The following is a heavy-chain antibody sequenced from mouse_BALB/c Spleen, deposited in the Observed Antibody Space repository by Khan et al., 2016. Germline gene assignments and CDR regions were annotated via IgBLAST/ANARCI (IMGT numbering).Heavy chain of an antibody. V-gene: IGHV3-2*02. CDR2: ISYSGST. D-gene: IGHD2-14*01. J-gene: IGHJ2*01. Sequence: EVQLQESGPGLVKPSQSLSLTCTVTGYSITSDYAWNWIRQFPGNKLEWMGYISYSGSTSYNPSLKSRISITRDTSKNQFFLQLNSVTTEDTATXYYASSYYRSYYFDYWGQGTTLTVSS. CDR3: ASSYYRSYYFDY. CDR1: GYSITSDYA.